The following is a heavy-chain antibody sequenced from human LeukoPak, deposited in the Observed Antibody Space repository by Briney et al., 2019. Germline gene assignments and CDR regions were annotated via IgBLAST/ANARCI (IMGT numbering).Heavy chain of an antibody. CDR1: GYTFTGYY. D-gene: IGHD6-13*01. Sequence: GASVKVSCTASGYTFTGYYMHWVRQAPGQGLEWMGWINPNSGGTNYAQTFQGRVTMTRDTSISTAYMELSRLRSDDTAVYYCAGDRIAAAGRNAFDIWGQGTMVPVSS. V-gene: IGHV1-2*02. CDR3: AGDRIAAAGRNAFDI. CDR2: INPNSGGT. J-gene: IGHJ3*02.